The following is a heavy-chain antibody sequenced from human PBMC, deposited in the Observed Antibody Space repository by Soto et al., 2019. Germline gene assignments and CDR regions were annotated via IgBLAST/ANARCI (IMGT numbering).Heavy chain of an antibody. V-gene: IGHV4-34*01. J-gene: IGHJ4*02. D-gene: IGHD6-13*01. CDR2: INHSGST. CDR3: VGYSSSWYRFDY. Sequence: QVQLQQWGAGLLKPSETLSLTCAVYGGSFSGYYWSWIRQPPGKGLEWIGEINHSGSTNYNPSLKSRVTISVDTSKNQFSPKLSSVTAADTAVYYCVGYSSSWYRFDYWGQGTLVTVSS. CDR1: GGSFSGYY.